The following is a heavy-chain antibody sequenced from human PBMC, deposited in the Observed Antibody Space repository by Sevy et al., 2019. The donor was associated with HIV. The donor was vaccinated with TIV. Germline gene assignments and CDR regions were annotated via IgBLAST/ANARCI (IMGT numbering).Heavy chain of an antibody. CDR2: ITQSASST. Sequence: GGSLRLSCVASGFPFSSYEMNWVRQAPGKGLEWVAFITQSASSTQYSDSVRGRFTVSRDNAKNSVFLQMNSLRVEDTAVYYCARDLPPSATTVAHFDFWGQGTLVTVSS. CDR3: ARDLPPSATTVAHFDF. D-gene: IGHD4-4*01. V-gene: IGHV3-48*03. J-gene: IGHJ4*02. CDR1: GFPFSSYE.